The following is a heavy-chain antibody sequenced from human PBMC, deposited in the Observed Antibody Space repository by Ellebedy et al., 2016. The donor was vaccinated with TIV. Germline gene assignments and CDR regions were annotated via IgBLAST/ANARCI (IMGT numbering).Heavy chain of an antibody. CDR2: IYYSGNT. D-gene: IGHD5-18*01. CDR1: GGSISSYY. Sequence: MPSETLSLTCTVSGGSISSYYWSWIRQPPGKGLEWIGYIYYSGNTNYNPSLKSRVTISVDTSKNQFSLRLSSVTAADTAVYYCAGTSMVSIYYFDYWGQGSLVTVSS. J-gene: IGHJ4*02. V-gene: IGHV4-59*12. CDR3: AGTSMVSIYYFDY.